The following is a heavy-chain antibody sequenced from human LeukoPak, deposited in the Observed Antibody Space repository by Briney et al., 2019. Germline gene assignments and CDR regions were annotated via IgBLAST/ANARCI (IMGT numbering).Heavy chain of an antibody. D-gene: IGHD1/OR15-1a*01. J-gene: IGHJ4*02. CDR3: ARSNCNSCYRGVWYYFYY. CDR2: IYSGGST. Sequence: GGSLRLSCAASGLTLSNNSMSCVRQAPGKGLEWVSVIYSGGSTYYAGSVKGRSTISRDNSQNTLFLKMNNMRGEDTAVYYCARSNCNSCYRGVWYYFYYWGQGALVTVSS. V-gene: IGHV3-66*01. CDR1: GLTLSNNS.